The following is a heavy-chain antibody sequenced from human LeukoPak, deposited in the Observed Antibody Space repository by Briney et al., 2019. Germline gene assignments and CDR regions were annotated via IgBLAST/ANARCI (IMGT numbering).Heavy chain of an antibody. CDR2: ISAYNGNT. CDR1: GYTFTSYG. J-gene: IGHJ4*02. CDR3: ARAPVDTAMVLFDY. Sequence: GASVKVSCKASGYTFTSYGISWVRQAPGQGLEWMGWISAYNGNTNYAQKLQGRVTMTTDTSTSTAYMELSSLRSEDTAVYYCARAPVDTAMVLFDYWGQGTLDTVSS. D-gene: IGHD5-18*01. V-gene: IGHV1-18*01.